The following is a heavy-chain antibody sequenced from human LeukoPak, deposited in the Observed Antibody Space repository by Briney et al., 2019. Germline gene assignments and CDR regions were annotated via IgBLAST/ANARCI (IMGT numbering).Heavy chain of an antibody. CDR1: GFTFSSYA. CDR3: AKRLSYYYYYMDV. V-gene: IGHV3-23*01. D-gene: IGHD2-21*02. CDR2: ISGSGGST. J-gene: IGHJ6*03. Sequence: GGSLRLSXAASGFTFSSYAMSWVRQAPGKGLEWVSAISGSGGSTYYADSVKGRFTISRDNSKNTLYLQMNSLRAEDTAVYYCAKRLSYYYYYMDVWGKGTTVTVSS.